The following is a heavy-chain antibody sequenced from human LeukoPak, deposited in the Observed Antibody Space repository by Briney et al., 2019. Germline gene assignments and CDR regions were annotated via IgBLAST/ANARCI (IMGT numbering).Heavy chain of an antibody. CDR3: ARLPKSSGPKVLNWFDP. V-gene: IGHV5-51*01. Sequence: GESLKISCKGSGYSFTSYWIGWVRQMPGKGLEWMGIIYPGDSDTRYSPSFQGQVTISADKSISTAYLQWSSLKASDTAMYYCARLPKSSGPKVLNWFDPWGQGTLVTVSS. CDR1: GYSFTSYW. J-gene: IGHJ5*02. CDR2: IYPGDSDT. D-gene: IGHD6-19*01.